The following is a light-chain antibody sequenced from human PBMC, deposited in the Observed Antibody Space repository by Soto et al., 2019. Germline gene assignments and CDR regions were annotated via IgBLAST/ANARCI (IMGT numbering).Light chain of an antibody. V-gene: IGKV3-11*01. J-gene: IGKJ4*01. CDR1: QSVSSY. Sequence: IVFTQSPATLSLSPGERATLSWRASQSVSSYLAWYQQKPGQAPRLLIYDASNRATGVPARFSGSGSGTDFTLTISSLEPEDFAVYYCQQRSNWPLTFGGGTKVEIK. CDR3: QQRSNWPLT. CDR2: DAS.